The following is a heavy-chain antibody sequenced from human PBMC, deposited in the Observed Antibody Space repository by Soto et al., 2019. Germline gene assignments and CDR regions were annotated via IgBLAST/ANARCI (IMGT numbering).Heavy chain of an antibody. CDR1: GFTFSDYY. CDR2: ISNDGSNE. V-gene: IGHV3-30*18. D-gene: IGHD3-10*01. CDR3: AKGEVRGIIPSYFDY. Sequence: PGGSLRLSCAVSGFTFSDYYMNWVRQAPGKGLEWVARISNDGSNEYYVDSVKGRFTISRDNSKNTLYLQMDSLRAEDTAVYYCAKGEVRGIIPSYFDYWGLGTLVTVSS. J-gene: IGHJ4*02.